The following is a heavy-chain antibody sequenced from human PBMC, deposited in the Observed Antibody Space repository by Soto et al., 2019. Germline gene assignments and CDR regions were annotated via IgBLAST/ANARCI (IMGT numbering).Heavy chain of an antibody. CDR2: ISYDGSNK. CDR3: ARGTHIVVVTATPINYFDY. J-gene: IGHJ4*02. Sequence: PGGSLRLSCAASGFTFSSYAMDWVRQAPGKGLEWVAVISYDGSNKYYADSVKGRFTISRDNSKNTLYLQMNSLRAEDTAVYYCARGTHIVVVTATPINYFDYWGQGTLVTVSS. V-gene: IGHV3-30-3*01. CDR1: GFTFSSYA. D-gene: IGHD2-21*02.